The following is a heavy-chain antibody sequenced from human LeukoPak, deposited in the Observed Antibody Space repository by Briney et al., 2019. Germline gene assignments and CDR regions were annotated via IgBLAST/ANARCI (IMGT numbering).Heavy chain of an antibody. CDR3: DGMVRGVPGY. D-gene: IGHD3-10*01. Sequence: PSETLSLTCTVSGGSISSYYWGWVRQPPGKGLEWIGYIYYSGSTTYNPSLKSRVTMSLDTSKNQFSLKLSSVTAADTAVYYCDGMVRGVPGYWGQGTLVTVSS. V-gene: IGHV4-59*04. J-gene: IGHJ4*02. CDR2: IYYSGST. CDR1: GGSISSYY.